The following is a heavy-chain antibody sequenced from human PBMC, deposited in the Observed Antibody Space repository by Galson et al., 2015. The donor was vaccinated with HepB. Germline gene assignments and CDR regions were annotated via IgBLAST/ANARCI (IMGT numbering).Heavy chain of an antibody. CDR2: IYYSGST. Sequence: SETLSLTCTVSGGSISSSSYYWGWIRQPPGKGLEWIGSIYYSGSTYYNPSLKSRVTISVDTSKNQFSLKLSSVTAADTAVYYCARLEGGYCSSTSCYGDAFDIRGQGTMVTVSS. CDR3: ARLEGGYCSSTSCYGDAFDI. CDR1: GGSISSSSYY. V-gene: IGHV4-39*01. D-gene: IGHD2-2*01. J-gene: IGHJ3*02.